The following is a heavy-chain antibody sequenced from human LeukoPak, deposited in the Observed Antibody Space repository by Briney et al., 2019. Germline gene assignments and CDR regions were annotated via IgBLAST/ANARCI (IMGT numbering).Heavy chain of an antibody. J-gene: IGHJ4*02. D-gene: IGHD3-22*01. CDR3: ARDRGGDSTAYSDY. CDR1: GFIVSSNH. CDR2: IYSGGST. Sequence: GKSLRLSCAASGFIVSSNHMSWVRQAPGKGLEWVSVIYSGGSTYYADSVKGRFTISRDNSKNTLYLQMNSLRAEDTAVYYCARDRGGDSTAYSDYWGQGTLVTVSS. V-gene: IGHV3-53*01.